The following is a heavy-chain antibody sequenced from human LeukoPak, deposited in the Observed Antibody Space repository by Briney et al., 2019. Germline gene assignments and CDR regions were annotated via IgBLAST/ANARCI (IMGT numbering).Heavy chain of an antibody. CDR2: IYYTGTT. J-gene: IGHJ4*02. CDR3: ARGGYYYGSGSYHY. V-gene: IGHV4-59*01. CDR1: GASITTYY. Sequence: SETLSLTCTVSGASITTYYWNWIRQPPGKELEWIGYIYYTGTTKYNPSLRSRVTISVDTSKNQFSLKLSSVTAADTAVYYCARGGYYYGSGSYHYWGQGTLVTVSS. D-gene: IGHD3-10*01.